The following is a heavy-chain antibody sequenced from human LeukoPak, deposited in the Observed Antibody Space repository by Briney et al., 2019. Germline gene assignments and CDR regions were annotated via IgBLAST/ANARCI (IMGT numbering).Heavy chain of an antibody. V-gene: IGHV1-46*01. Sequence: ASVKVSCKAFGYTFTSNYMHWVRQAPGQGPEWMGVISPSGGSTTYAQKFQGRVTLTRDMSTSTDYLELSSLRSEDTAVYYCARVRYSDSSVLTRKRSYYFDYWGQGTLVTVSS. CDR3: ARVRYSDSSVLTRKRSYYFDY. D-gene: IGHD3-22*01. CDR1: GYTFTSNY. J-gene: IGHJ4*02. CDR2: ISPSGGST.